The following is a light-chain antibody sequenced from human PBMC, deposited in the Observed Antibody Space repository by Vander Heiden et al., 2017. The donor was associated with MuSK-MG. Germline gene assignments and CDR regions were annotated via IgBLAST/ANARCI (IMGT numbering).Light chain of an antibody. CDR3: QQSYINLLYT. J-gene: IGKJ2*01. CDR1: QSIANY. CDR2: ATS. V-gene: IGKV1-39*01. Sequence: DIQMTQSPSSLSASVGDRVTITCRASQSIANYLNWYQQKPGKAPKLLIYATSNLQSGVPSRFSGSGYGTDFTLTISSRQPEDFATYYCQQSYINLLYTFGQGTKLEIK.